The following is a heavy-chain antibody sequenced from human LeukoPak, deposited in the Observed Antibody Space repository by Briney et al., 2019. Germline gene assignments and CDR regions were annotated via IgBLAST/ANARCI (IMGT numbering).Heavy chain of an antibody. CDR1: RFSFSSYE. CDR3: AKEGSYDALDI. CDR2: ISSNATNI. Sequence: PGGSLRLSCAASRFSFSSYEMNWVRLAPGKGLERVSHISSNATNIYYADSVKGRFTVSRDNAKNSLYLQMDSLRAEDTAVYYCAKEGSYDALDIWGQGTMVTVSS. V-gene: IGHV3-48*03. J-gene: IGHJ3*02. D-gene: IGHD3-10*01.